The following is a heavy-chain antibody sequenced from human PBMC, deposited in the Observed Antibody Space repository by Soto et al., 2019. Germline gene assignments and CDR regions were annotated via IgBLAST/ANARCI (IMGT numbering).Heavy chain of an antibody. CDR2: FDPEDGET. CDR3: ATDPHYDILTGYLY. D-gene: IGHD3-9*01. CDR1: GYTLTELS. J-gene: IGHJ4*02. Sequence: ASVKVSCKVSGYTLTELSMHWVRQAPGKGLEWMGGFDPEDGETIYAQKFQGRVTMTEDTSTDTAYMELSSLRSEDTAVYYCATDPHYDILTGYLYWGQGTLVTSPQ. V-gene: IGHV1-24*01.